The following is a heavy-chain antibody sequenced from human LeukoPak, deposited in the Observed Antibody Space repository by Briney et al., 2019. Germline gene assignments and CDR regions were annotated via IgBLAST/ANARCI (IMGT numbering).Heavy chain of an antibody. CDR2: ISSSSSYI. CDR1: GVTFSSYS. D-gene: IGHD3-10*01. J-gene: IGHJ4*02. CDR3: ARERFGELPNFDY. Sequence: GGSLRLSCAASGVTFSSYSMNWVRQAPGQGLEWVSSISSSSSYIYYADSVKGRFTISRDNAKNSLYLQMNSLKTEDTAVYYCARERFGELPNFDYWGQGTLVTVSS. V-gene: IGHV3-21*04.